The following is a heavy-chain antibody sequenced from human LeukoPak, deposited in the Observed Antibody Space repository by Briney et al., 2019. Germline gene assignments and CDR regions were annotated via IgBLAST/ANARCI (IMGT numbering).Heavy chain of an antibody. D-gene: IGHD3-22*01. CDR3: ARKGGYSSGYYY. V-gene: IGHV3-7*01. J-gene: IGHJ4*02. CDR2: IKQDGSEK. Sequence: GGSLRLSCAASGFTFSDYWMTWVRQAPGKGLEWVANIKQDGSEKDNVDSVKGRFTISRDNTNNSLYLQVDSLRVEDTAVYYCARKGGYSSGYYYWGQGTLVTVSS. CDR1: GFTFSDYW.